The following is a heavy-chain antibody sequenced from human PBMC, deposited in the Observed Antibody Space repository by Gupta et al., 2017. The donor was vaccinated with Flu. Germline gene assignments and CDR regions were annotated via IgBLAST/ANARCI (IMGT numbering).Heavy chain of an antibody. D-gene: IGHD2-15*01. Sequence: EVQLLESGGGLVQPGGSLRLSCAASGFTFSSYAMSWVRQAPGKGLEWVSAISGSGGSTYYADSVKGRFTISRDNSKNTLYLQMNSLRAEDTAVYYCAKRGAYCSGGSCSKFLWYFDLWGRGTLVTVSS. V-gene: IGHV3-23*01. CDR1: GFTFSSYA. CDR2: ISGSGGST. J-gene: IGHJ2*01. CDR3: AKRGAYCSGGSCSKFLWYFDL.